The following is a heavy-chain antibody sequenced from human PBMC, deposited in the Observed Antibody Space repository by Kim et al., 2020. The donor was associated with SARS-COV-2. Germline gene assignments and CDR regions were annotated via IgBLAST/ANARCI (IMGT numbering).Heavy chain of an antibody. J-gene: IGHJ4*02. V-gene: IGHV3-15*01. D-gene: IGHD6-19*01. Sequence: DGRTTDYAAPVKGRITISRNDSKNTLYMRMNSLKTENTAVYYCNIAVAVYWGQGTLVTVSS. CDR2: DGRTT. CDR3: NIAVAVY.